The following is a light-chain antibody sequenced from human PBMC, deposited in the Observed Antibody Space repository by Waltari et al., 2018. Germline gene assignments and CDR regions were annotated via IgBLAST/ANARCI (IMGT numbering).Light chain of an antibody. V-gene: IGLV3-1*01. J-gene: IGLJ2*01. CDR2: QDS. CDR3: QAWDSNTEDV. Sequence: SYELTQPPSVSVAPGQTATITCSTDKLGEKYVCWYHQKPGQSPVLVIYQDSKRPSGIPERFSGSNSGNTATLTISGTQPMDEADYYCQAWDSNTEDVFGGGTKLTVL. CDR1: KLGEKY.